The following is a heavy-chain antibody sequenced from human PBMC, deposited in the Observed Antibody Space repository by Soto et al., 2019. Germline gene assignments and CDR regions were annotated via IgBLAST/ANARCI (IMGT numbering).Heavy chain of an antibody. D-gene: IGHD3-22*01. CDR3: VRGDGDYYDGNGYLGRH. CDR1: GFTFSTYW. V-gene: IGHV3-74*01. J-gene: IGHJ4*02. CDR2: IKNDGSGT. Sequence: EVQLVESGGGLVQPGVSLRLSCAASGFTFSTYWMHWVRQAPGKGLVWVSRIKNDGSGTYYVDSVEGRFTISRDNAKNTLYLQMNSLRAEDTAVYYCVRGDGDYYDGNGYLGRHWGQGTLVTVSS.